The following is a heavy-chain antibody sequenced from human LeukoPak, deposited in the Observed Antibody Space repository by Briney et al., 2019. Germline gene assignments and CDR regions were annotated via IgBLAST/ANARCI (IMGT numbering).Heavy chain of an antibody. CDR1: GFTFSSYA. Sequence: GGSMRLSCGASGFTFSSYAMSWVRQAPGKGLEWVSAIGSGTYYADSVKGRFTISRDNSKNTLYLQMNSLRAEDTAVYYCAKVLAYYFDYWGQGTLVTVSS. CDR3: AKVLAYYFDY. V-gene: IGHV3-23*01. CDR2: IGSGT. J-gene: IGHJ4*02.